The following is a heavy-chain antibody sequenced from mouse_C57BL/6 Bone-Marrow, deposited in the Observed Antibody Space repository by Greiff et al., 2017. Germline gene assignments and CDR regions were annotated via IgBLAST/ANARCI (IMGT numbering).Heavy chain of an antibody. J-gene: IGHJ2*01. D-gene: IGHD2-3*01. V-gene: IGHV14-4*01. CDR1: GFNIKDDY. Sequence: EVQLQQSGAELVRPGASVKLSCTASGFNIKDDYIHWVKQRPEQGLEWIGWIDPEIGDTEYASKFQGKATITSDTSSKTAYLQLSSLTSEDTAVYYCSSFDGNYFDFWGQGTPLTVAS. CDR2: IDPEIGDT. CDR3: SSFDGNYFDF.